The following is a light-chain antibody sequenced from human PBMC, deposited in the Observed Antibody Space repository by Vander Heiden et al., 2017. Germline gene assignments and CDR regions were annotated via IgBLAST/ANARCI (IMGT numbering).Light chain of an antibody. J-gene: IGKJ4*01. V-gene: IGKV3-20*01. CDR3: QQYDKLPLT. CDR1: QSLGRNF. CDR2: GAS. Sequence: NVLTQSPGTLSLSLGQRATLSCRSSQSLGRNFLAWYQQKPGQSPRLLIYGASNRAAGTPDRFSGSGSGTAFTLTISRLEPEDFAVYFCQQYDKLPLTFGGGTKVDLK.